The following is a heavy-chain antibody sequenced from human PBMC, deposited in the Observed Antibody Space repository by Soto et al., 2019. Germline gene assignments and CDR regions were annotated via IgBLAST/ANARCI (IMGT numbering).Heavy chain of an antibody. Sequence: QVQLQQCGTGLLKPSETLSLTCAVYGGSFSGYYWSWIRQPPGKGLEWIGEINHSGSTNYNPSLKSRVTISVDTSKNQFSLKLSSVTAADRAKYYCARGSSGWTWGAFDIWGHGRKVIVSS. CDR3: ARGSSGWTWGAFDI. D-gene: IGHD6-19*01. CDR2: INHSGST. CDR1: GGSFSGYY. J-gene: IGHJ3*02. V-gene: IGHV4-34*01.